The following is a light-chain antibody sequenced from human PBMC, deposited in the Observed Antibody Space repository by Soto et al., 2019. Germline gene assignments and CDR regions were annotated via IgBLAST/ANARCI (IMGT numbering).Light chain of an antibody. CDR3: QQGYSAPRT. CDR1: QSISSS. CDR2: AAS. V-gene: IGKV1-39*01. Sequence: DIQMTQSPSSLSGCVGDRVTITCRASQSISSSLNWYQQESGKAPKLLIYAASSLQSGVPSRFSGSGSGTDFILTISSLQPEDFATYYCQQGYSAPRTFGQGTKVDIK. J-gene: IGKJ1*01.